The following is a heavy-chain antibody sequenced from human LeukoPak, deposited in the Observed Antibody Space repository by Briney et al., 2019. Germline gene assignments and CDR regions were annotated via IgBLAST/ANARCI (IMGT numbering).Heavy chain of an antibody. Sequence: SETLSLTCTVSGGSISSSSYYWGWIRQPPGKGLEWIGSIYYSGSTYYNPSLKSRVTISVDTSKNQFSLKLSSVTAADTAVYYCARDWGAAGTYPWGQGTLVTVSS. CDR2: IYYSGST. V-gene: IGHV4-39*07. D-gene: IGHD6-13*01. CDR3: ARDWGAAGTYP. CDR1: GGSISSSSYY. J-gene: IGHJ5*02.